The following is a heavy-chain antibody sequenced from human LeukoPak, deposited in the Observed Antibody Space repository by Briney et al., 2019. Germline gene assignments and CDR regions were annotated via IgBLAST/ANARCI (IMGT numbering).Heavy chain of an antibody. J-gene: IGHJ4*02. D-gene: IGHD6-6*01. CDR3: ARTYSSSCFDY. CDR1: GGSISSGGYY. CDR2: IYYSGST. Sequence: SETLSLTCTVSGGSISSGGYYWSWIRQHPGKGLEWIGYIYYSGSTYYNPSLKSRVTISVDTSKNQFSLKLSSVTAADTAVYYCARTYSSSCFDYWGQGTLVTVSS. V-gene: IGHV4-31*03.